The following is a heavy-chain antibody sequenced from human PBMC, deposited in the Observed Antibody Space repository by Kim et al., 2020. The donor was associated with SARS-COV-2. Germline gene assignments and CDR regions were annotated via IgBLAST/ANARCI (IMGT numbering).Heavy chain of an antibody. CDR3: ARHKVESCELDY. D-gene: IGHD1-1*01. J-gene: IGHJ4*02. CDR2: IYYSGST. V-gene: IGHV4-39*01. Sequence: SETLSLTCTVSGGSISSSSYYWGWIRQPPGKGLEWIGSIYYSGSTYYNPSLKSRVTISVDTSKNQFSLKLSSVTAADTAVYYCARHKVESCELDYWGQGTLVTVSS. CDR1: GGSISSSSYY.